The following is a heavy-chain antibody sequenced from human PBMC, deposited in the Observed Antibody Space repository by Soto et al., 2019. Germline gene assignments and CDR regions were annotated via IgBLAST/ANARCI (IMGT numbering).Heavy chain of an antibody. CDR3: ASFTIFGVVT. V-gene: IGHV3-30-3*01. CDR1: GFTFSSYS. CDR2: ISYDGSNK. D-gene: IGHD3-3*01. J-gene: IGHJ5*02. Sequence: GGSLRLSCAASGFTFSSYSMHWARQAPGKGLEWVAVISYDGSNKYYADSVKGRFTISRDNSKNTLYLQMNSLRAEGTAVYYCASFTIFGVVTWGQGTLVTVSS.